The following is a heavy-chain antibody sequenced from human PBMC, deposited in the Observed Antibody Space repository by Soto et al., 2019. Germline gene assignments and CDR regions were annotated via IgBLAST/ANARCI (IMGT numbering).Heavy chain of an antibody. CDR3: AKGGYYYGSGSYYNSGGYYYMDV. Sequence: GGSLRLSCAASGFTFDDYAMHWVRQAPGKGLEWVSGISWNSGSIGYADSVKGRFTISRDNAKNSLYLQMNSLRAEDTALYYCAKGGYYYGSGSYYNSGGYYYMDVWGKGTTVTVSS. J-gene: IGHJ6*03. V-gene: IGHV3-9*01. CDR2: ISWNSGSI. D-gene: IGHD3-10*01. CDR1: GFTFDDYA.